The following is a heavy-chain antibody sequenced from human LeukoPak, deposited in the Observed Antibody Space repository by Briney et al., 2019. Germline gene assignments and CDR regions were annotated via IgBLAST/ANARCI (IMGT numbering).Heavy chain of an antibody. Sequence: PSETLSLTXTVSGDSIRSSSYYWDWIRQPPGEGLEWIGTIYYSGRTYYNPSLKSRVTISIDTSKNQFSLKLTSVTAADTAVYYFARRRYYDSSGYLDWGQGTLLTVSS. CDR1: GDSIRSSSYY. J-gene: IGHJ1*01. V-gene: IGHV4-39*01. CDR3: ARRRYYDSSGYLD. D-gene: IGHD3-22*01. CDR2: IYYSGRT.